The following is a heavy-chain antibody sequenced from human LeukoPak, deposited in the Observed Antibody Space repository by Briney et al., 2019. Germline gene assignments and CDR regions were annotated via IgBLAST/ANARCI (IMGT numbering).Heavy chain of an antibody. J-gene: IGHJ4*02. Sequence: ASVKVSCKASGYTFENYDINWVRQATGRGLEWMGWMNPNSGNTGFAQKFQDRVSMTRDTSINTAYMELTSLRSGDTAVYYCARATPGGLHGYSFDYWGQGTVVTVYS. D-gene: IGHD5-24*01. V-gene: IGHV1-8*02. CDR2: MNPNSGNT. CDR1: GYTFENYD. CDR3: ARATPGGLHGYSFDY.